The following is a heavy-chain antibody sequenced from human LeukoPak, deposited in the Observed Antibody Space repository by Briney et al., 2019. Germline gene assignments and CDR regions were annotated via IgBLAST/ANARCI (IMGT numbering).Heavy chain of an antibody. CDR2: IIPILGIA. CDR3: AREKHNWFDP. J-gene: IGHJ5*02. CDR1: GGTFSSYA. V-gene: IGHV1-69*04. Sequence: SVKVSCKASGGTFSSYAISWVRQAPGQGLEWMGRIIPILGIANYAQKLQGRVTMTTDTSTSTAYMELRSLRSDDTAVYYCAREKHNWFDPWGQGTLVTVSS.